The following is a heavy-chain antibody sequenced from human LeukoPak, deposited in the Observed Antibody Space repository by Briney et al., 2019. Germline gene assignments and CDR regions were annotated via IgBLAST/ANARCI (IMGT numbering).Heavy chain of an antibody. V-gene: IGHV3-53*01. J-gene: IGHJ4*02. CDR2: IYSGGST. D-gene: IGHD3-22*01. CDR1: GFTVSSNY. CDR3: ATPLDYYDRSDSHQGGD. Sequence: GGSLRLSCAASGFTVSSNYMSWVRQAPGKGLEWVSVIYSGGSTYYADSVKGRLTISRDNSKNTLYLQMNSLRAEDTAVYYCATPLDYYDRSDSHQGGDWGQGTLVTVSS.